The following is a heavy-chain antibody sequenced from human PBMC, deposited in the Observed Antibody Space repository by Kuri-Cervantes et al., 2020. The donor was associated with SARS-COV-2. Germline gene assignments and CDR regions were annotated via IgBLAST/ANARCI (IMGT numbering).Heavy chain of an antibody. Sequence: GGSLRLSCGGSGGFTFSSYSMTWVRQAPGKGLEWVANIDENGGEKYYVDSVKGRFTISRDNGQKSLSLQMNSLRDDDTAVYYCMVSPPVNGRARGSWGQGTVVTVSS. V-gene: IGHV3-7*01. J-gene: IGHJ5*02. D-gene: IGHD1-14*01. CDR2: IDENGGEK. CDR1: GGFTFSSYS. CDR3: MVSPPVNGRARGS.